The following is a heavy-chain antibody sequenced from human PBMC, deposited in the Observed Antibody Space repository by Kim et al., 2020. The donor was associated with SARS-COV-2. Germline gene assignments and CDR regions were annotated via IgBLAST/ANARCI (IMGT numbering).Heavy chain of an antibody. D-gene: IGHD5-12*01. CDR2: MNPNSGNT. J-gene: IGHJ6*03. CDR1: GYTFTSYD. Sequence: ASVKVSCKASGYTFTSYDINWVRQATGQGLEWMGWMNPNSGNTGYVQKFQGRVTMTRNTSISTAYMELSSLRSEDTAVYYCARGSIVAKIFNYHYYMDVWGKGTTVTVSS. V-gene: IGHV1-8*01. CDR3: ARGSIVAKIFNYHYYMDV.